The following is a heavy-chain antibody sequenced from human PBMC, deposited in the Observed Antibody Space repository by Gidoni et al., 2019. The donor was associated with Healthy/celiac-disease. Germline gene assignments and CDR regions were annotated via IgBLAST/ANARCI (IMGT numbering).Heavy chain of an antibody. CDR2: IYPSGST. J-gene: IGHJ2*01. Sequence: QVQLQESGPGLVKPSQTLSLTCTVSVGSISSGGYYCSWIRQPAGTELEWIGRIYPSGSTYYNPSLKSRVTISVDTSKNQFSLKLSSVTAADTAVYYCASSSVAEGWYFDLWGRGTLVTVSS. D-gene: IGHD6-19*01. V-gene: IGHV4-61*02. CDR1: VGSISSGGYY. CDR3: ASSSVAEGWYFDL.